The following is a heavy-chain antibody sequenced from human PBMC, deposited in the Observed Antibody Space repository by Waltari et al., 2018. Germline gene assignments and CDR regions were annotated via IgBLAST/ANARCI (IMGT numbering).Heavy chain of an antibody. D-gene: IGHD3-10*01. V-gene: IGHV1-8*01. CDR3: ARGPFWFGEFFIDY. CDR1: GYTFTSSD. Sequence: QVQLVQSGAEVKKPGASVKVSCKAYGYTFTSSDINWVRQATGQGLEWMGWMNPNSGNTGYAQKFQGRVTMTRNTSISTAYMELSSLRSEDTAVYYCARGPFWFGEFFIDYWGQGTLVTVSS. CDR2: MNPNSGNT. J-gene: IGHJ4*02.